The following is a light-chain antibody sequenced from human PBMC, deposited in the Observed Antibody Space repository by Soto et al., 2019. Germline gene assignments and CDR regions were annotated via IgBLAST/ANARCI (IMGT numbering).Light chain of an antibody. J-gene: IGKJ2*01. CDR3: QPYNTWPPYT. Sequence: EIVMTQSPATLSVSPGERATLSCRASQSVSSNLAWYQQKPGQAPRLLIYGASTRATGIPARFSGSGSGTEFTLTISSLQSEDFAVYYCQPYNTWPPYTFGQGTKLEIK. CDR2: GAS. CDR1: QSVSSN. V-gene: IGKV3-15*01.